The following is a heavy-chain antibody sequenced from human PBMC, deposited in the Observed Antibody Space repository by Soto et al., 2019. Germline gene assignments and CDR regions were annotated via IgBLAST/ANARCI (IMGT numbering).Heavy chain of an antibody. CDR1: GGSISSSSYY. CDR2: IYYSGST. Sequence: SETLSLTCTVSGGSISSSSYYWGWIRQPPGKGLEWIGSIYYSGSTYYNPSLKSRVTISVDTSKNQFSLKTEDTAVYYCSRLNYYDTSAPGSHDYWGQGTLVTVSS. V-gene: IGHV4-39*07. D-gene: IGHD3-22*01. J-gene: IGHJ4*02. CDR3: SRLNYYDTSAPGSHDY.